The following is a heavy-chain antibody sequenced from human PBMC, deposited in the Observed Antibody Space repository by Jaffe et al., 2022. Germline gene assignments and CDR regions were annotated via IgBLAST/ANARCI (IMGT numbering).Heavy chain of an antibody. D-gene: IGHD6-6*01. CDR3: ARAWDLIAARGVFYYYYYMDV. V-gene: IGHV3-23*01. CDR2: ITGSGGTT. CDR1: GFAFSNYA. J-gene: IGHJ6*03. Sequence: EVQLLESGGGLVQPGGSLRLSCAASGFAFSNYAVNWVRQAPGKGLEWVSAITGSGGTTYSADSVKGRFTISRDNSKNTLYLQMNSLRAEDTAVYYCARAWDLIAARGVFYYYYYMDVWGKGTTVTVSS.